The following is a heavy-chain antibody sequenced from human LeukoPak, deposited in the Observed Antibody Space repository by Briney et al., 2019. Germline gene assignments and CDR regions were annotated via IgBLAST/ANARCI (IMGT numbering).Heavy chain of an antibody. CDR1: GFTFSSYS. CDR3: ARWSYGSGSQRVY. D-gene: IGHD3-10*01. J-gene: IGHJ4*02. V-gene: IGHV3-21*01. Sequence: GGSLRLSCAASGFTFSSYSMNWVRQAPGKGLEWVSSISSSSSYIYYADSVKGRFTISRDNAKNSLYLQMNSLRAEDTAVYYCARWSYGSGSQRVYWGQGTLVTVSS. CDR2: ISSSSSYI.